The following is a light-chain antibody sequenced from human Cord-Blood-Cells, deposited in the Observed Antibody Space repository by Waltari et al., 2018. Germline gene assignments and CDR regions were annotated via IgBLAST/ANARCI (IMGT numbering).Light chain of an antibody. CDR2: AAS. CDR1: QSISSH. Sequence: IQMTQSPSSLSASVVDRFPITCRASQSISSHLHWYQQQPGKAPKLRIYAASSLQSGVPSRFSGSGSGTDFTLTISSLQPEDFATYYCQQSYSTPWTFGQGTKVEIK. CDR3: QQSYSTPWT. V-gene: IGKV1-39*01. J-gene: IGKJ1*01.